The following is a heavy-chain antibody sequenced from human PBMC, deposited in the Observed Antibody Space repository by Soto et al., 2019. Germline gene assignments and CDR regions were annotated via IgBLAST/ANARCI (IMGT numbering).Heavy chain of an antibody. CDR1: GGSISSYY. Sequence: PSETLSLTCTVSGGSISSYYWSWIRQPPGKGLEWIGYIYYSGSTNYNPSLKSRVTISVDTSKNQFSLKLSSVTAADTALYYCARVPVEMATIRYYYSYGVDVWGQGTTVTVSS. J-gene: IGHJ6*02. V-gene: IGHV4-59*01. CDR2: IYYSGST. D-gene: IGHD5-12*01. CDR3: ARVPVEMATIRYYYSYGVDV.